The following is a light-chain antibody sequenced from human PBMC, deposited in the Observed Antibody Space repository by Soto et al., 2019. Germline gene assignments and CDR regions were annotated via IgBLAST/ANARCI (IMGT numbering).Light chain of an antibody. J-gene: IGKJ1*01. CDR3: QQRSDWPWT. CDR2: GAS. Sequence: ESVFTPSPGTLSLSPGERATLSCRASQSVSSNYLAWYQQKPGQAPRLLIYGASNRATGIPARFSGGGSGTDFTLTISSLEPEDFAVYYCQQRSDWPWTFGQGTKVDIK. V-gene: IGKV3D-20*02. CDR1: QSVSSNY.